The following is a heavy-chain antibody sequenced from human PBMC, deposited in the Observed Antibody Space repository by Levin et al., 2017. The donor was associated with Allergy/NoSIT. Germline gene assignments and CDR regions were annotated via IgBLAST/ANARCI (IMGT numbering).Heavy chain of an antibody. Sequence: SETLSLTCAVYGGSFSGYYWSWIRQPPGKGLEWIGEINHSGSTNYNPSLKSRVTISVDTSKNQFSLKLSSVTAADTAVYYCARHRLRYFDWLPPPRYYYMDVWGKGTTVTVSS. CDR3: ARHRLRYFDWLPPPRYYYMDV. D-gene: IGHD3-9*01. J-gene: IGHJ6*03. CDR1: GGSFSGYY. V-gene: IGHV4-34*01. CDR2: INHSGST.